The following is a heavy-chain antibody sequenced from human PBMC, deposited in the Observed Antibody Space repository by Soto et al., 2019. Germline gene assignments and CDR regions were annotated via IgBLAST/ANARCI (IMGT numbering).Heavy chain of an antibody. D-gene: IGHD1-7*01. CDR1: GGSISSGSYS. CDR2: IYHSGPT. CDR3: ARAPGITPYYYGMDV. J-gene: IGHJ6*02. V-gene: IGHV4-30-2*01. Sequence: PSETLSLTCDVSGGSISSGSYSWSWIRQPPGKGLEWIGYIYHSGPTYSNPSLNSRVTISVDRPKNQFSLKLSSVTAADTAVYYCARAPGITPYYYGMDVWGQGTTVTVSS.